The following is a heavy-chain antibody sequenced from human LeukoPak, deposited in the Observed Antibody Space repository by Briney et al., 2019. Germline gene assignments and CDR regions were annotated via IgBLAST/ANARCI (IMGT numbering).Heavy chain of an antibody. V-gene: IGHV3-23*01. CDR1: GFTFSSYA. Sequence: GGSLRLSCAASGFTFSSYAMSWVRQAPGEGLEWVSAISGSGGSTYYADSVKGRFTISRDNSKNTLYLQMNSLRAEDTAVYYCAKSVEGYGDPPGIWGQGTMVTVSS. CDR3: AKSVEGYGDPPGI. CDR2: ISGSGGST. D-gene: IGHD4-17*01. J-gene: IGHJ3*02.